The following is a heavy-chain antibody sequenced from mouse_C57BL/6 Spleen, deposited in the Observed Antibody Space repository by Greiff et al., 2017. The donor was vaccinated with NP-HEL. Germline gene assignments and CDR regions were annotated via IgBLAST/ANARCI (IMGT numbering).Heavy chain of an antibody. J-gene: IGHJ2*01. V-gene: IGHV1-55*01. CDR3: ARPFYYGNYEDY. D-gene: IGHD2-1*01. CDR1: GYTFTSYW. Sequence: QVQLQQSGAELVKPGASVKMSCKASGYTFTSYWITWVKQRPGQGLEWIGDIYPGSGSTNYNEKFKSKATLTVDTSSSTAYMQLSSLTSEDSAVYSCARPFYYGNYEDYWGQGTTLTVSS. CDR2: IYPGSGST.